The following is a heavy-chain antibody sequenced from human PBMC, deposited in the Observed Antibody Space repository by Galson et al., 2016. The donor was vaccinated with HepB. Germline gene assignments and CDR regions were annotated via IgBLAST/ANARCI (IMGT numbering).Heavy chain of an antibody. D-gene: IGHD3-10*01. CDR1: GGSITTSNW. CDR3: ARGFGYYYTSGSSYPTHNYDY. V-gene: IGHV4-4*02. CDR2: IFHTGGT. Sequence: SETLSLTCAVSGGSITTSNWWSWVRQSPDKGLEWIGEIFHTGGTNYNPSLKSRVTISVDRSKNQFSLKLTSVTAADTAVYYCARGFGYYYTSGSSYPTHNYDYWGQGTLVTASS. J-gene: IGHJ4*02.